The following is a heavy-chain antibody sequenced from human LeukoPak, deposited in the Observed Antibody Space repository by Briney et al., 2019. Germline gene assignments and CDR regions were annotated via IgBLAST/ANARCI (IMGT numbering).Heavy chain of an antibody. J-gene: IGHJ3*02. CDR2: IKQDGSEK. D-gene: IGHD3-22*01. Sequence: PGGSLRLSCAASGFTFSSHWMSWVRQAPGKGLEWVANIKQDGSEKYYVDSVKGRFTISRDNAKNSLFLQMNSLRAEDTAAYYCAKAYYDTSGHIWGQGTMVTVSS. V-gene: IGHV3-7*01. CDR1: GFTFSSHW. CDR3: AKAYYDTSGHI.